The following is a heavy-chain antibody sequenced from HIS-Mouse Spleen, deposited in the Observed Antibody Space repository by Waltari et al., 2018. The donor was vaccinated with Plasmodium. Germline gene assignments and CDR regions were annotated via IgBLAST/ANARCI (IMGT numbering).Heavy chain of an antibody. J-gene: IGHJ2*01. V-gene: IGHV3-7*01. CDR3: ASSWYWYFDL. Sequence: EVQLVESGGGLVQPGGSLRLSCAASGFTFGSYWMSWVRQDPGKGLEWVANIKQDGSEKDYVDAVKGRFTISRDNAKNSLYLQMNSLRAEDTAVYYCASSWYWYFDLWGRGTLVTVSS. D-gene: IGHD6-13*01. CDR2: IKQDGSEK. CDR1: GFTFGSYW.